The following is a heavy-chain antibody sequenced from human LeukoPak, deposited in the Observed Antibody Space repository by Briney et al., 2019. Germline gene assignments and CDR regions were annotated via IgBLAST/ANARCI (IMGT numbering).Heavy chain of an antibody. CDR2: IYYSGST. D-gene: IGHD6-13*01. CDR1: GGSISSYH. Sequence: SETLSLTCTVSGGSISSYHWSWIRQPPGKGLEWIGYIYYSGSTNYNPSLKSRVTISVDTSKNQFSLKLSSVTAADTAVYYCARDKSSSWHNWFDPWGQGTLVTVSS. V-gene: IGHV4-59*01. J-gene: IGHJ5*02. CDR3: ARDKSSSWHNWFDP.